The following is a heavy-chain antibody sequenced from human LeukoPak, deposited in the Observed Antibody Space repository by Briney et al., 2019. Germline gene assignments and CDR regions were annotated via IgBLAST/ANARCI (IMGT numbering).Heavy chain of an antibody. V-gene: IGHV4-59*01. J-gene: IGHJ3*02. CDR1: GGSISSYY. Sequence: PSETLSLTCTVSGGSISSYYWSWIRQPPGKGLEWIGYIYYSGSTNYNPSLKSRVTISVDTSKNQFSLKLSSVTVADTPVYYCARDHQGARGSRHAGAFDIWGQGTMVTVSS. CDR2: IYYSGST. CDR3: ARDHQGARGSRHAGAFDI. D-gene: IGHD5-18*01.